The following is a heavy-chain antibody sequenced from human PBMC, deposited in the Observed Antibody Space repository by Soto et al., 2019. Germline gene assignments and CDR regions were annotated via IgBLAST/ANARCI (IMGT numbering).Heavy chain of an antibody. V-gene: IGHV3-33*01. D-gene: IGHD6-13*01. CDR1: GFTFSSYG. Sequence: QVQLVESGGGVVQPGRSLRLSCAASGFTFSSYGMHWVRQAPGKGLEWVAVIWYDGSNKYYADSVKGRFTISRDNSKNTLYLQMNSLRAEDTAVYYCARDGRQLVASLRYSYGMDVWGQGTTVTVSS. J-gene: IGHJ6*02. CDR3: ARDGRQLVASLRYSYGMDV. CDR2: IWYDGSNK.